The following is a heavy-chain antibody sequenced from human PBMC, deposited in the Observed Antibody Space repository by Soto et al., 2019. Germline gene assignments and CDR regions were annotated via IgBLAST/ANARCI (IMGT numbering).Heavy chain of an antibody. Sequence: ASVKVSCKASGYSFTTYYIHWVRQAPGQGPEWMGIINPSGGTTNDAQKFQGRVTMTRDTSTSTVYMELTSLKSEDTAVYYCARGSVTTSYYYYGMDVWGQGTTVTV. CDR3: ARGSVTTSYYYYGMDV. J-gene: IGHJ6*02. D-gene: IGHD4-17*01. V-gene: IGHV1-46*01. CDR1: GYSFTTYY. CDR2: INPSGGTT.